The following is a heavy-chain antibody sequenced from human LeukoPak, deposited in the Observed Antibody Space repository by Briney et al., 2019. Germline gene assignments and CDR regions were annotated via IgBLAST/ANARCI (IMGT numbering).Heavy chain of an antibody. D-gene: IGHD4-17*01. CDR3: AREWGTVTTSAAFDI. Sequence: PSETLSLTCTVSGGSISSYYWSWIRQPPGKGLEWIGYIYYSGSTNYNPSLKGRVTISVDTSKNQFSLKLSFVTAADTAVYYCAREWGTVTTSAAFDIWGQGTMVTVSS. V-gene: IGHV4-59*01. J-gene: IGHJ3*02. CDR1: GGSISSYY. CDR2: IYYSGST.